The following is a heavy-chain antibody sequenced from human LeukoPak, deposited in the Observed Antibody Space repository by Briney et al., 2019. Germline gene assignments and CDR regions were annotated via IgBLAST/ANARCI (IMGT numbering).Heavy chain of an antibody. D-gene: IGHD6-19*01. CDR3: AAHRYSSGWYLGY. CDR1: GGSISSYY. V-gene: IGHV4-59*01. CDR2: IHHSGST. J-gene: IGHJ4*02. Sequence: SETLSLACSVAGGSISSYYWSWIRQPPGKGLEYIGYIHHSGSTNNNPSLGSRSPISIDTAKNQFSLKLNSVTAADTALYYCAAHRYSSGWYLGYWGQGTLVTVSS.